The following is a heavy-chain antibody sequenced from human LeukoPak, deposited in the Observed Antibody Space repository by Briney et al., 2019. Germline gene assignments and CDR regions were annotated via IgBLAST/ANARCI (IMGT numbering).Heavy chain of an antibody. V-gene: IGHV4-34*01. CDR1: GGSFSGYY. J-gene: IGHJ6*03. CDR2: INHSGST. Sequence: SETLSLTCAVYGGSFSGYYWSWIRQPPGKGLEWIGEINHSGSTNYNPSLKSRVTISVDTSKNQFSLKLSSVTAVDTAVYYCARIYYSSSWYEGNYYYYYYMDVWGKGTTVTISS. CDR3: ARIYYSSSWYEGNYYYYYYMDV. D-gene: IGHD6-13*01.